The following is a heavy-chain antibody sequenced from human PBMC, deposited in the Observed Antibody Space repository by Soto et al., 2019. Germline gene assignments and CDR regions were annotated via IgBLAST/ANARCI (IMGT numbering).Heavy chain of an antibody. CDR1: GGSFSGYY. J-gene: IGHJ6*02. CDR3: ASRRFLEWLQMDYGMDV. Sequence: SETLSLTCAVYGGSFSGYYWSWIRQPPGKGLEWIGEINHSGSTNYNPSLKSRVTISVDTSKNQFSLKLSSVTAADTAVYYCASRRFLEWLQMDYGMDVWGQGTTVTVS. D-gene: IGHD3-3*01. V-gene: IGHV4-34*01. CDR2: INHSGST.